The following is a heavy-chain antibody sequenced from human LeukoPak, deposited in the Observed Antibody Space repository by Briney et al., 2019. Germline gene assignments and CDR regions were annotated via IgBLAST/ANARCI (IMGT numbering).Heavy chain of an antibody. CDR1: GFTFDDYA. CDR2: ISWNSGSI. D-gene: IGHD6-13*01. CDR3: AKAVGSSSWYYFDY. J-gene: IGHJ4*02. V-gene: IGHV3-9*03. Sequence: GGSLRLSCAASGFTFDDYAMHWVRQAPGKGLEWVSGISWNSGSIGYADSVKGRFTISRDNAKNSLYLQMNSLRAEDMALYYCAKAVGSSSWYYFDYWGQGTLVTVSS.